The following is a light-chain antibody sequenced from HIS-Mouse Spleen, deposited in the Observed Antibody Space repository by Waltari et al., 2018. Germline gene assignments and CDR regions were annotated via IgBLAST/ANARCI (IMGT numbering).Light chain of an antibody. V-gene: IGLV3-10*01. J-gene: IGLJ2*01. CDR2: EDS. Sequence: SYKLTQPPSVSVSTGQPASITCSGDALPKQYDYWYQQKSGQAPVLVIYEDSKRPSAIPERFSGSSSGTMATLTISGAQVEDEADYYCYSTDSSGNHRVFGGGTKLTVL. CDR1: ALPKQY. CDR3: YSTDSSGNHRV.